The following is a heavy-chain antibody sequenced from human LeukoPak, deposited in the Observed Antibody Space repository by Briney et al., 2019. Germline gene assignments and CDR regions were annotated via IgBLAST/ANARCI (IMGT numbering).Heavy chain of an antibody. J-gene: IGHJ6*03. CDR2: IRYDGNNK. CDR3: AKETSTAEGYYYYYMDV. Sequence: PGGSLGLSCAASGFTFSTYGMNWVRQAPGKGLEWVAVIRYDGNNKYHADSVKGRFTISRDNSKNTLYLQMNSLRAEDTAVYYCAKETSTAEGYYYYYMDVWGKGTTVTVSS. CDR1: GFTFSTYG. V-gene: IGHV3-30*02. D-gene: IGHD2-2*01.